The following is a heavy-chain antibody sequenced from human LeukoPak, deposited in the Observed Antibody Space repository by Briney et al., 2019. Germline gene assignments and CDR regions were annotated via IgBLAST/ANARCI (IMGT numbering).Heavy chain of an antibody. J-gene: IGHJ6*03. Sequence: SETPSLTCTVSGGSISSYYWSWIRQPPGKGLEWIGYIYYSGSTNYNPSLKSRVTISVDTSKNQFSLKLSSVTAADTAVYYCARAPLTYYDYVWGSYKSSYYYMDVWGKGTTVTVSS. V-gene: IGHV4-59*01. D-gene: IGHD3-16*01. CDR1: GGSISSYY. CDR3: ARAPLTYYDYVWGSYKSSYYYMDV. CDR2: IYYSGST.